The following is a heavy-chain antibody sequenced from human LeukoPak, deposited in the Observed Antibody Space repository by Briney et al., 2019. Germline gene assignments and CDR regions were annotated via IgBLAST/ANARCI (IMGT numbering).Heavy chain of an antibody. J-gene: IGHJ3*02. CDR2: IYYSGST. Sequence: SETLSLTCTVSGGSISSYCWSWIRQPPGEGLEWIGYIYYSGSTNYNPSLKSRVTISVDTSKNQFSLKLSSVTAADTAVYYCARHAQHYYDSSGYLDIWGQGTMVTVSS. V-gene: IGHV4-59*08. CDR3: ARHAQHYYDSSGYLDI. D-gene: IGHD3-22*01. CDR1: GGSISSYC.